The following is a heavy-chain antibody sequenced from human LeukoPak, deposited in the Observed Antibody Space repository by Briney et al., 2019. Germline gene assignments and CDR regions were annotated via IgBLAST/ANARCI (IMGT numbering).Heavy chain of an antibody. V-gene: IGHV1-46*01. J-gene: IGHJ5*02. D-gene: IGHD2-2*02. CDR3: ARSFPYCSSTSCYTAWFDP. CDR2: INPSGGST. Sequence: ASVKVPCKASGGTFSCYAISWVRQAPGQGLEWMGIINPSGGSTSYAQKFQGRVTMTRDTSTSTVYMELSSLRSEDTAVYYCARSFPYCSSTSCYTAWFDPWGQGTLVTVSS. CDR1: GGTFSCYA.